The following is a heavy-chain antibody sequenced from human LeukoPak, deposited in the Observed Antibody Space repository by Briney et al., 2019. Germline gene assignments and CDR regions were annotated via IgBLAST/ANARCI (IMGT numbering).Heavy chain of an antibody. CDR1: GCTVITND. V-gene: IGHV3-53*01. Sequence: GGSLRLSCAASGCTVITNDMTWVRQAPGKGLEWVSGLYSDGNTKYADSVQGRFTISRDNSKNTLYLEMNSLSPDDTAVYYCARGVEPLAANTLAYWGQGTLVTVSS. CDR2: LYSDGNT. J-gene: IGHJ4*02. CDR3: ARGVEPLAANTLAY. D-gene: IGHD1-14*01.